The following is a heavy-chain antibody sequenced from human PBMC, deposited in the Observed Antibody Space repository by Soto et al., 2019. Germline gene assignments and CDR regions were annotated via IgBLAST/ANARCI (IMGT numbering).Heavy chain of an antibody. Sequence: SETLSLTCTVSGDSISSYYWSWFRQPPGKGLEWIGYIYYSGSTNYNPSLKSRVTISVDTSKNQFSLKLSSVTAADTAVYYCARHPKESYNWNQPFDYYYMDVWGKGTTVTVSS. J-gene: IGHJ6*03. CDR1: GDSISSYY. V-gene: IGHV4-59*08. CDR3: ARHPKESYNWNQPFDYYYMDV. D-gene: IGHD1-20*01. CDR2: IYYSGST.